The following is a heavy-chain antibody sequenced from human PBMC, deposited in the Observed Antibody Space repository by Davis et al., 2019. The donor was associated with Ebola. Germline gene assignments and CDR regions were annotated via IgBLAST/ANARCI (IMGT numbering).Heavy chain of an antibody. D-gene: IGHD5-12*01. CDR1: GYSFNNMW. V-gene: IGHV5-51*01. CDR3: ARHRPMSLGYRYFDY. CDR2: IYPGDSDT. Sequence: GESLKISCKGSGYSFNNMWIGWVRQMPGKGLEWMGVIYPGDSDTTYSPSFQGQVTISADRSISTAYLHWRSLKASDTAMYYCARHRPMSLGYRYFDYWGQGTLVTVSS. J-gene: IGHJ4*02.